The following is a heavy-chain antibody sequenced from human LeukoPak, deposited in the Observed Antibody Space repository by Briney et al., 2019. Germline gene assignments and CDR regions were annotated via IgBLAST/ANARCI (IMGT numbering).Heavy chain of an antibody. J-gene: IGHJ6*02. CDR3: ARDRRYYDFWSGALDYYYGMDV. V-gene: IGHV3-30*19. D-gene: IGHD3-3*01. Sequence: GGSLRLSCAASGFTFSSYGMHWVRQAPGKGLEWVAVISYDGSNKYYADSVKGRFTISRDNSKNTLYLQMNSLRAEDTAVYYCARDRRYYDFWSGALDYYYGMDVWGQGTTVTVSS. CDR1: GFTFSSYG. CDR2: ISYDGSNK.